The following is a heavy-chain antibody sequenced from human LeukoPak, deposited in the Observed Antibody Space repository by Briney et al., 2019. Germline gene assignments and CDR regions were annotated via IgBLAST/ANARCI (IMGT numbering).Heavy chain of an antibody. CDR3: ASVRSYGSGSYGY. CDR1: GGSFSGYY. D-gene: IGHD3-10*01. V-gene: IGHV4-34*01. Sequence: SETLSLTCAVYGGSFSGYYWSWIRQPPGKGLEWIGEINHSGSTNYNPSLKSRVTISVDTSKNQFSLKLSSVTAADTAVYYCASVRSYGSGSYGYWGQGTLVTVSS. CDR2: INHSGST. J-gene: IGHJ4*02.